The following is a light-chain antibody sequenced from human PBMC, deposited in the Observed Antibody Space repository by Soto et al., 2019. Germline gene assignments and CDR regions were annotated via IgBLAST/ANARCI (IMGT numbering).Light chain of an antibody. Sequence: EIVLTQSPGTLSLSPGERTTLSCRASQSISSSYLAWYQQKPGQAPRLLVYGASSRATGIPERFRGSGSGTDFTLTISRLEPEDFALYYCQQYSSTFWTLGQGTKVEIK. CDR2: GAS. V-gene: IGKV3-20*01. J-gene: IGKJ1*01. CDR1: QSISSSY. CDR3: QQYSSTFWT.